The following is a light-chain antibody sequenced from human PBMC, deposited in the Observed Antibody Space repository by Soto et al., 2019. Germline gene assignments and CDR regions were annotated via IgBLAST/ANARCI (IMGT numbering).Light chain of an antibody. CDR1: SSDVGGYNY. CDR2: GVS. V-gene: IGLV2-8*01. CDR3: SSYAGSDNWI. J-gene: IGLJ2*01. Sequence: QSVLTQPPSASGSPGQSVTISCTGSSSDVGGYNYVSWYQQHPGKAPKLMISGVSERPSGVPDRFSGSKSGNTASLTVSGLHAEDEADYYCSSYAGSDNWIFGGGTKVTVL.